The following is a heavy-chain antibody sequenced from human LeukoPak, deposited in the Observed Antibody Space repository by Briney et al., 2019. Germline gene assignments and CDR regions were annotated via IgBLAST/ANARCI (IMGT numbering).Heavy chain of an antibody. V-gene: IGHV4-59*01. D-gene: IGHD1-1*01. CDR3: ARDGVQGSIL. CDR2: TYNSGRT. CDR1: GGSISSYY. Sequence: PSETLSLTCTVSGGSISSYYWSWIRQPPGKGLEWIGYTYNSGRTNYNPSLKSRVTISVDTSKNQFSLKLSSVTAADTAVYYCARDGVQGSILWGQGTLVTVSS. J-gene: IGHJ4*02.